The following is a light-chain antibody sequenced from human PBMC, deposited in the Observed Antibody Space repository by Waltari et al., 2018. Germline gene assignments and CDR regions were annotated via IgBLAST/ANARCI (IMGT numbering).Light chain of an antibody. CDR3: QQRSDWPIT. Sequence: EIVLTQSPATLSLSPGERATISCRASQSVRNLLAWYQQKPRQAPRLLIYDASNRATGIPARFGGSGSGTNYTLTISSLEPEDFAVYFCQQRSDWPITFGQGTRLDIK. CDR1: QSVRNL. J-gene: IGKJ5*01. CDR2: DAS. V-gene: IGKV3-11*01.